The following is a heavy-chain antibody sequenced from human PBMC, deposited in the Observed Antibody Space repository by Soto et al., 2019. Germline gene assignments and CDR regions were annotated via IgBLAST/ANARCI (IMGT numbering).Heavy chain of an antibody. V-gene: IGHV4-31*03. D-gene: IGHD2-15*01. CDR3: ARGGIVVVVAARDAFDI. CDR1: GGSISSGGYY. J-gene: IGHJ3*02. Sequence: QVQLQESGPGLVKPSQTLSLTCTVSGGSISSGGYYWSWIRQHPGKGLEWIGYIYYSGSTYYNPSLRSRVTRSVDPSKHQFSLKLSSVAAADTAVYYCARGGIVVVVAARDAFDIWGQGTMVTVSS. CDR2: IYYSGST.